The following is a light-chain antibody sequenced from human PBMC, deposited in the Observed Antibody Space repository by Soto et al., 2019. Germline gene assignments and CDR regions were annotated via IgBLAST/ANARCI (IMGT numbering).Light chain of an antibody. Sequence: EIVLTQSPATLSLSPGERATLSCRASQSVSSYLAWYQQKPGQAPRLLIYDASNRATGIPARFSGSGSGTDFTLTISILEPEDFAVYYCQQRSNWPPLSTFGQGTKLEIK. CDR1: QSVSSY. CDR3: QQRSNWPPLST. V-gene: IGKV3-11*01. J-gene: IGKJ2*02. CDR2: DAS.